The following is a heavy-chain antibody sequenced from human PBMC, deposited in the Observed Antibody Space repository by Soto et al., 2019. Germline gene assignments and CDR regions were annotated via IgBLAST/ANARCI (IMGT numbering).Heavy chain of an antibody. D-gene: IGHD3-22*01. CDR3: ARHRRITMIVEAPWLTGNWFYP. Sequence: PSETLSLTCTVSGGSISSSSYYWGWIRQPPGKGLEWIGSIYYSGSTYYNPSLKSRVTISVDTSKNQFSLKLSSVTAADTAVYYCARHRRITMIVEAPWLTGNWFYPWGQGTLVTVSS. CDR2: IYYSGST. V-gene: IGHV4-39*01. CDR1: GGSISSSSYY. J-gene: IGHJ5*02.